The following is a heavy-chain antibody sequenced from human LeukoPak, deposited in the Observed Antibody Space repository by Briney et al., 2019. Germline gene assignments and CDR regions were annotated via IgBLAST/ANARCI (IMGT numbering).Heavy chain of an antibody. CDR1: GDSIGSYY. J-gene: IGHJ4*02. CDR2: ISYSGTT. D-gene: IGHD3-10*01. Sequence: KPSETLSLTCTVSGDSIGSYYWTWIRQPPGKGLEWIGYISYSGTTNYNPSLESRVAISRDTSKNQFSLMVISVTAADTAVYYCARFGAYQGGYWGQGTLVTVSS. CDR3: ARFGAYQGGY. V-gene: IGHV4-59*08.